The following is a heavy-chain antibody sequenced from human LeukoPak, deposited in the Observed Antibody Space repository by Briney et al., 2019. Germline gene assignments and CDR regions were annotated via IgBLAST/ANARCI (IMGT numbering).Heavy chain of an antibody. D-gene: IGHD5-18*01. CDR3: ARTTEGGYTSDYFYYYYMDV. CDR2: IYTSGST. J-gene: IGHJ6*03. V-gene: IGHV4-4*07. Sequence: SETLSLTCTVSGGSISSYYWSWIRQPAGKGLEWIGRIYTSGSTNYNPSLKSRVTMSVDTSKSQFSLRLSSVTAADTAVYYCARTTEGGYTSDYFYYYYMDVWGKGTTVTISS. CDR1: GGSISSYY.